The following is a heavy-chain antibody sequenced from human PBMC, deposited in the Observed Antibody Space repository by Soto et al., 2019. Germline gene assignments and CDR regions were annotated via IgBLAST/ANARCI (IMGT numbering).Heavy chain of an antibody. J-gene: IGHJ4*02. CDR1: GGTFSSYA. D-gene: IGHD3-22*01. CDR3: ARDQGYYYDSSGYFTAIFDY. Sequence: SVKVSCKASGGTFSSYAISWVRQAPGQGLEWMGGIIPIFGTANYAQKFQGRVTITADESTSTAYMELSSLRSEDTAVYYCARDQGYYYDSSGYFTAIFDYWGQGTLVTV. CDR2: IIPIFGTA. V-gene: IGHV1-69*13.